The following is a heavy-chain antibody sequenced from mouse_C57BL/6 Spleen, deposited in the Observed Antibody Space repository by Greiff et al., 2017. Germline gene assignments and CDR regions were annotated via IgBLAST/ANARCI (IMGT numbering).Heavy chain of an antibody. CDR3: ARIWDLYYFDY. Sequence: VMLVESGPGLVQPSQSLSITCTVSGFSLTSYGVHWVRQSPGKGLEWLGVIWSGGSTDYNAAFISRLSISKDNSKSQVFFKMNSLQADDTAIYYCARIWDLYYFDYWGQGTTLTVSS. CDR2: IWSGGST. V-gene: IGHV2-2*01. J-gene: IGHJ2*01. D-gene: IGHD4-1*01. CDR1: GFSLTSYG.